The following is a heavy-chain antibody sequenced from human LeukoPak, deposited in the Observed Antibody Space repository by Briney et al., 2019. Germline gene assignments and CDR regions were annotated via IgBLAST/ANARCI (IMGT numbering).Heavy chain of an antibody. CDR1: GFTFSCYA. CDR2: ISGSGGST. Sequence: PGGSLRLSCAASGFTFSCYAMRWLRQAPGKGVEWVSAISGSGGSTYYADSVKGRFTISRDNSKNTLYVQMNSLRAEDTAVYYCAKGGDSGYDHIDYWGQGTLVTVSS. D-gene: IGHD5-12*01. CDR3: AKGGDSGYDHIDY. V-gene: IGHV3-23*01. J-gene: IGHJ4*02.